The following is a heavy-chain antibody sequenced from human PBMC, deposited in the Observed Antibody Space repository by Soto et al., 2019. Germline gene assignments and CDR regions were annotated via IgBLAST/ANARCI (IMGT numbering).Heavy chain of an antibody. CDR2: IYHSGST. Sequence: QVQLQESGPGLVKPSGTLSLTCAVSGGSISSRNWWSWVRQPPGKGLEWIGEIYHSGSTNYNPSLQSRVTISVDKSKNQFSLKLSSVTAADTAVYYCARHVDTYGMDVWGQGTTVTVSS. V-gene: IGHV4-4*02. D-gene: IGHD5-18*01. CDR3: ARHVDTYGMDV. CDR1: GGSISSRNW. J-gene: IGHJ6*02.